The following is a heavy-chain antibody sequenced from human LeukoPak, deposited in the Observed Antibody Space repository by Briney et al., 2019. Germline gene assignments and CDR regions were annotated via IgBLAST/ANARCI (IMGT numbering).Heavy chain of an antibody. V-gene: IGHV3-21*04. Sequence: PGGSLRLSCAASGFTFSSYSMNWVRQAPGKGLEWVSSISSSSSYIYYADSVKGRFTISRDNSKNTLYLLMNSLRAEDTAVYYCAKRWGEGFDYWGQGTLVTVSS. CDR3: AKRWGEGFDY. D-gene: IGHD7-27*01. CDR1: GFTFSSYS. CDR2: ISSSSSYI. J-gene: IGHJ4*02.